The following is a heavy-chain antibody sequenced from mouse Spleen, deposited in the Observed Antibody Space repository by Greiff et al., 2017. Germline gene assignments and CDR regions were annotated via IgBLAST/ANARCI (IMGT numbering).Heavy chain of an antibody. J-gene: IGHJ2*01. Sequence: VQLQQSGAELARPGASVKLSCKASGYTFTSYGISWVKQRTGQGLEWIGEIYPRSGNTYYNEKFKGKATLTADKSSSTAYMELRSLTSEDSAVYFCARTLYYYGSSYGVYYFDYWGQGTTLTVSS. CDR3: ARTLYYYGSSYGVYYFDY. CDR2: IYPRSGNT. D-gene: IGHD1-1*01. CDR1: GYTFTSYG. V-gene: IGHV1-81*01.